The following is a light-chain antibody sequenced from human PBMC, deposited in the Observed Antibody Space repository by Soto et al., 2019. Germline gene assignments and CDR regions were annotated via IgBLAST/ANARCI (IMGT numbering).Light chain of an antibody. CDR3: QTWGTGIHV. V-gene: IGLV4-69*01. J-gene: IGLJ1*01. CDR2: LNSYGSH. Sequence: QSVLTQSPSASASLGASVKLTCTLSSGHSSYAIAWHQQQPEKGPRYLMKLNSYGSHSKGDGIPDRFSGSSSGAERYLTISSLQSEDEADYYCQTWGTGIHVFGTGTKLTVL. CDR1: SGHSSYA.